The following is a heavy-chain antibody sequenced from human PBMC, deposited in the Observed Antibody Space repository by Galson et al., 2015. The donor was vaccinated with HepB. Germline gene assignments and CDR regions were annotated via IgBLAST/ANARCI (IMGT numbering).Heavy chain of an antibody. CDR2: ISYDGSNK. D-gene: IGHD5-18*01. V-gene: IGHV3-30-3*01. CDR3: ARGREGYSYGDY. CDR1: GFTFSNYA. Sequence: SLRLSCAASGFTFSNYAMHWVRQAPGKGLEWVAVISYDGSNKYYADSVKGRFTISRDNSKNTLYLQMNSLRTEDTAVYYCARGREGYSYGDYWGQGTLVTVSS. J-gene: IGHJ4*02.